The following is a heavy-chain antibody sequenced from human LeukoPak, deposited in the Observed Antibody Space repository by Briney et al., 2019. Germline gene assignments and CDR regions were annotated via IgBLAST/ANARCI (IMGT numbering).Heavy chain of an antibody. J-gene: IGHJ3*02. D-gene: IGHD3-16*01. V-gene: IGHV3-9*03. CDR2: ITWNSGSI. CDR1: GFTFDDYA. CDR3: AKAQGLLTFRVGAFDI. Sequence: PGGSLRLSCAASGFTFDDYAMHWVRQAPGKGLEWVPGITWNSGSIVYADSVKGRFTISRDNAKNSLYLQMNSLRAEDMAFYYCAKAQGLLTFRVGAFDIWGQGTMVTVSS.